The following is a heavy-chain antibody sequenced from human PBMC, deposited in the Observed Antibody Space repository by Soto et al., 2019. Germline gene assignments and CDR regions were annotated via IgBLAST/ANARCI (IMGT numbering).Heavy chain of an antibody. CDR3: ARGRYGDY. V-gene: IGHV1-18*01. Sequence: QVHLVQSGAEVKKPGASVKVSCKGSVYAFTTYGITWVRQAPGQGLEWMGWISAHIGNTNYAQTLQGRVTGTRDTSTSTAYMGMMSLRSDATAVYYCARGRYGDYWGQGALVTVSS. D-gene: IGHD1-1*01. J-gene: IGHJ4*02. CDR2: ISAHIGNT. CDR1: VYAFTTYG.